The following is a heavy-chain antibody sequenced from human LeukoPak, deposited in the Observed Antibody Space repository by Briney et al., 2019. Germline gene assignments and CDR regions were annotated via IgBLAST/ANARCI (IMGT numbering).Heavy chain of an antibody. Sequence: SGGSLRLSCAASGFTFSSYSMNWVRQAPGKGLEWVSSISSSSSYIYYADSVKGRFTISRDNAKNSLYLQMNSLRADDTAVYFCARDRALYGSRRGYYYTEDDYWGQGTLVTVSS. CDR3: ARDRALYGSRRGYYYTEDDY. CDR1: GFTFSSYS. V-gene: IGHV3-21*01. CDR2: ISSSSSYI. D-gene: IGHD3-22*01. J-gene: IGHJ4*02.